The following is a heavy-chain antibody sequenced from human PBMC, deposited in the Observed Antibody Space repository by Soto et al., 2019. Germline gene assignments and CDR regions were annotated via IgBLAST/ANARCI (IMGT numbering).Heavy chain of an antibody. D-gene: IGHD3-9*01. Sequence: SETLSLTCPVSGCSMSSYYWSWIRQPPGKGLEWIGYIYYSGSTNYNPSLKSRVTISVDTSKNQFSLKLSSVTAADTAVYYCARGLLRYFDERFDPWGQGTLVTVSS. V-gene: IGHV4-59*12. CDR1: GCSMSSYY. CDR3: ARGLLRYFDERFDP. J-gene: IGHJ5*02. CDR2: IYYSGST.